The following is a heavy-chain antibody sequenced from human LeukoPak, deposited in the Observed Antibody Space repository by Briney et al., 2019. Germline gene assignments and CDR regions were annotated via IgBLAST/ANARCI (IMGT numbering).Heavy chain of an antibody. J-gene: IGHJ4*02. CDR1: GGSISSGGYS. CDR2: IYHSGST. Sequence: SQTLSLTCAVSGGSISSGGYSWSWIRQPPGKGLEWIGYIYHSGSTYYTPSLKSRVTISVDRSKNQSSLKLSSVTAADTAVYYCARGELPDYWGQGTLVTVSS. D-gene: IGHD3-10*01. V-gene: IGHV4-30-2*01. CDR3: ARGELPDY.